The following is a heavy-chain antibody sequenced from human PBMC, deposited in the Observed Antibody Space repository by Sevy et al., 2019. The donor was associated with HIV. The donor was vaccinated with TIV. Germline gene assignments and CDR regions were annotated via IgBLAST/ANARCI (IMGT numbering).Heavy chain of an antibody. CDR2: IKSKTDGGTT. D-gene: IGHD2-15*01. J-gene: IGHJ6*02. Sequence: GESLKISCAASGFTFSNAWMSWVRQAPGKGLEWVGRIKSKTDGGTTDYAAPVKGRFTISRDDSKNTLYLQMNSLKTEDTAVYYCTTDSLSKYCSGGSCYGGDYYGMDVWGQGTTVTVSS. CDR1: GFTFSNAW. CDR3: TTDSLSKYCSGGSCYGGDYYGMDV. V-gene: IGHV3-15*01.